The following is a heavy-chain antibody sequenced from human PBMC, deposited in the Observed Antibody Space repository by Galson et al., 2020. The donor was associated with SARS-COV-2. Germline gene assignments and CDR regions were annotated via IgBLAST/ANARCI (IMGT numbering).Heavy chain of an antibody. J-gene: IGHJ4*02. CDR1: GFSVSSNW. D-gene: IGHD5-12*01. V-gene: IGHV3-7*01. CDR2: IKQDGSEK. Sequence: PGGSLRLSCAASGFSVSSNWMSWVRQAPGKGLEWVANIKQDGSEKYYVDSVKGRFTISRDNAKNSVYLQMNSLRAEDTAVYYCAREGLRGGDYWGQGTLVTVSS. CDR3: AREGLRGGDY.